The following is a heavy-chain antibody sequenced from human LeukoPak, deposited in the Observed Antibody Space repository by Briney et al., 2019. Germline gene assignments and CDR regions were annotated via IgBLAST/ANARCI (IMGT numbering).Heavy chain of an antibody. CDR2: IYYSGST. J-gene: IGHJ5*02. CDR3: ARERGEYCSSTSCYLNWFDP. D-gene: IGHD2-2*01. V-gene: IGHV4-59*01. CDR1: GGSISSYY. Sequence: SETLSLTCTVSGGSISSYYWSWIRQPPGKGLEWIGYIYYSGSTNYNPSLKSRVTISVDTSKNQFSLKLSSVTAADTAVYYCARERGEYCSSTSCYLNWFDPWGQGTLVTVSS.